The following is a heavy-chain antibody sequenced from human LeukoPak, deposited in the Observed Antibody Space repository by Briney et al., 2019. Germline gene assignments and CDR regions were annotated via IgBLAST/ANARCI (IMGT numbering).Heavy chain of an antibody. CDR1: ALTVRGNS. Sequence: GGSLILSCAPPALTVRGNSVTWIRQIPGEGLEWVSPIYYGGSTFYADSVKGRFIISRDTSKNTWTLQMNSLRVEDTAVYYCARIAKDCGGDCFADYWGQGTLVTVSS. D-gene: IGHD2-21*01. V-gene: IGHV3-66*01. CDR3: ARIAKDCGGDCFADY. J-gene: IGHJ4*02. CDR2: IYYGGST.